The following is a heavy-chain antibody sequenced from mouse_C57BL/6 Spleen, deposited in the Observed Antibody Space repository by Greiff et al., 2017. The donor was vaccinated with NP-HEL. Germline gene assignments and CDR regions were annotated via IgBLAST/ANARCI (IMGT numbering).Heavy chain of an antibody. J-gene: IGHJ2*01. CDR1: GFTFSDYY. CDR3: ARHSYSNYDYFDY. D-gene: IGHD2-5*01. V-gene: IGHV5-12*01. CDR2: ISNGGGST. Sequence: EVQLVESGGGLVQPGGSLKLSCAASGFTFSDYYMYWVRQTPEKRLEWVAYISNGGGSTYYPETVKGRFTISRDNAKTTLYLQMSRLKSEDTAMYYCARHSYSNYDYFDYSGQGTTLTVSS.